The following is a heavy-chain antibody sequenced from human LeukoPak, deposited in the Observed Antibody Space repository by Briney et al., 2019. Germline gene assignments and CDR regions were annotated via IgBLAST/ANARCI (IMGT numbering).Heavy chain of an antibody. D-gene: IGHD5-18*01. CDR2: IYYSGTT. Sequence: SETLSLTCTVSGGSISSSSYYWGWIRQPPGKGLEWIGSIYYSGTTYYNPSLKSRVTISVDTSKNQFSLKLSSVTAADTAVYYCARDGQLWLRGAFDYWGQGTLVTVSS. J-gene: IGHJ4*02. CDR3: ARDGQLWLRGAFDY. V-gene: IGHV4-39*07. CDR1: GGSISSSSYY.